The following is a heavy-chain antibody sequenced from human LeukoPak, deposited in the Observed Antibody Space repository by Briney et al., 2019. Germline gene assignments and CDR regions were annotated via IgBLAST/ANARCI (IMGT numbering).Heavy chain of an antibody. CDR1: GFTFSNAW. CDR2: IKSKTEGGTT. V-gene: IGHV3-15*01. CDR3: AKEGIVATFDY. Sequence: GGSLRLSCAASGFTFSNAWMSWVRQAPGKVLEWVGRIKSKTEGGTTDYAAPVKGRFTISRDDSKNTLYLQMNSLRAEDTAVYYCAKEGIVATFDYWGQGTLVTVSS. D-gene: IGHD5-12*01. J-gene: IGHJ4*02.